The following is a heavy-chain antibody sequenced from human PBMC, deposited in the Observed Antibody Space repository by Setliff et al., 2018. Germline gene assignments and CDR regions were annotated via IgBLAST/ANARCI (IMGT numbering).Heavy chain of an antibody. Sequence: SETLSLTCAVYGGSFSGYFWSWIRQAPGRGLEWIGTMYYSGKTFYMPSLQSRVTISADTSTNQLSLKLSSVTAADTAVYYCSRGPSKVQFDTWGRGIPVTVSS. V-gene: IGHV4-34*01. J-gene: IGHJ5*02. CDR2: MYYSGKT. D-gene: IGHD4-4*01. CDR1: GGSFSGYF. CDR3: SRGPSKVQFDT.